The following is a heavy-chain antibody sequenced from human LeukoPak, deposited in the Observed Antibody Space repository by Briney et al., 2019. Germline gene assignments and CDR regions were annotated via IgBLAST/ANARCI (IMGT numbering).Heavy chain of an antibody. CDR3: ARLAYCGGDCYADPWYFDY. V-gene: IGHV1-2*02. CDR1: GYTFTDYY. Sequence: ASVKVSCKASGYTFTDYYIHWVRQAPGQGLEWMGSINPNSGGTKYVQKFQGGVTMTRDTSIRTAYMELSRLSSDDTAAYYCARLAYCGGDCYADPWYFDYWGQGTLVTVSS. CDR2: INPNSGGT. J-gene: IGHJ4*02. D-gene: IGHD2-21*01.